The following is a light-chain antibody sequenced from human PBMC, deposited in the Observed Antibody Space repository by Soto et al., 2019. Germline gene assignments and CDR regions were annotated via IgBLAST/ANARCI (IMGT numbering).Light chain of an antibody. Sequence: DIVMTQSPATLSLSPGERATLSCRASQTFSGYLVWYQQKPGQAPRLLIFGASNRATGVPARFTASGSGTDCTLTISSLEPEDVAVYYCQQRSSWPLTLGGGTKVDI. CDR1: QTFSGY. CDR3: QQRSSWPLT. CDR2: GAS. V-gene: IGKV3-11*01. J-gene: IGKJ4*01.